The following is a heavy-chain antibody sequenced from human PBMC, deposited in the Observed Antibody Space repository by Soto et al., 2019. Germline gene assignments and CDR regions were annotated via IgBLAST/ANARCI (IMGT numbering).Heavy chain of an antibody. V-gene: IGHV1-2*02. CDR1: GYTFTGYY. J-gene: IGHJ4*02. Sequence: GASVKVSCKASGYTFTGYYMHWVRQAPGQGLEWMGWINPNSGGTNYAQKFQGRVTMTRDTSISTACMELSRLRSDDTAVYYRAREGVAGTCFDYWGQGTLVTVSS. CDR3: AREGVAGTCFDY. CDR2: INPNSGGT. D-gene: IGHD6-19*01.